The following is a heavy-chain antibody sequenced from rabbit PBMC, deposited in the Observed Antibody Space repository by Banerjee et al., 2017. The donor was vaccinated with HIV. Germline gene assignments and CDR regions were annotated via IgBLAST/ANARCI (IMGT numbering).Heavy chain of an antibody. CDR2: IYPTYGAT. D-gene: IGHD3-3*01. V-gene: IGHV1S43*01. J-gene: IGHJ4*01. CDR3: ARGLVAGVLDL. CDR1: GIDFSSSFW. Sequence: QEQLVESGGGLVTLGGSLKLTCKASGIDFSSSFWISWVRQTPGKGLEWIGCIYPTYGATDYASWVNGRFTISLDNAQNTVFLQMTSLTAADTATYFCARGLVAGVLDLWGQGTLVTDS.